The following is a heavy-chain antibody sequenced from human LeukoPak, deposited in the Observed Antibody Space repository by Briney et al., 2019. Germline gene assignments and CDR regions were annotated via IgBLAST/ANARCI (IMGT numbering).Heavy chain of an antibody. Sequence: ASVKVSCKASGGTFSSYAISWVRQAPGQGLEWMGGIIPIFGTANYAQKFQGRVTITADESTSTAYMELSSLRSEDTAVYYCASLGYCSSTSCYSLDYWGQGTLVTVPS. D-gene: IGHD2-2*01. J-gene: IGHJ4*02. CDR3: ASLGYCSSTSCYSLDY. CDR1: GGTFSSYA. V-gene: IGHV1-69*13. CDR2: IIPIFGTA.